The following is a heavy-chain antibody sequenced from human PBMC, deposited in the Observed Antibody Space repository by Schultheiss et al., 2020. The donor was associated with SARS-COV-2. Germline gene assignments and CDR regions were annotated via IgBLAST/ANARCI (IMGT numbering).Heavy chain of an antibody. CDR2: IYHSGST. CDR1: GGSISSGGYS. CDR3: ARVGNYGGRDFDY. J-gene: IGHJ4*02. Sequence: SETLSLTCAVSGGSISSGGYSWSWIRQPPGKGLEWIGYIYHSGSTYYNPSLKSRVTISVDRSKNQFSLKLSSVTAADTAVYYCARVGNYGGRDFDYWGQGTLVTVSS. V-gene: IGHV4-30-2*01. D-gene: IGHD4-23*01.